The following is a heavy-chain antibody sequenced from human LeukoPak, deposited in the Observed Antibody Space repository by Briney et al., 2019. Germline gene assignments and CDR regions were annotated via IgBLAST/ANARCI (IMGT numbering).Heavy chain of an antibody. CDR2: FTGSAGNI. Sequence: GGSLRLSCAASGFTFTSQALSWVRQAPGEGLEWVSSFTGSAGNIHYADSVKGRFTLSRDTSKETMYLQMNSLRADDTAIYYCAAGGGNTFNPWGQGTLVTVSS. CDR3: AAGGGNTFNP. V-gene: IGHV3-23*01. D-gene: IGHD1/OR15-1a*01. J-gene: IGHJ5*02. CDR1: GFTFTSQA.